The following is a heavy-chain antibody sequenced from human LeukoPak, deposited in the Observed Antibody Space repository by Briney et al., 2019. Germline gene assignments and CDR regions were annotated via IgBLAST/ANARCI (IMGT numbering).Heavy chain of an antibody. CDR1: AYRFTSYW. CDR3: ASLIS. D-gene: IGHD2-8*01. V-gene: IGHV5-51*03. Sequence: PGQSLALSRMGSAYRFTSYWTGWGRQMPGKGRGWQGIIHPGDADTLYSPSFQGQVTISADKSISTAYRQWSSLKASDTAMYYCASLISWGQGTLVTVST. CDR2: IHPGDADT. J-gene: IGHJ5*02.